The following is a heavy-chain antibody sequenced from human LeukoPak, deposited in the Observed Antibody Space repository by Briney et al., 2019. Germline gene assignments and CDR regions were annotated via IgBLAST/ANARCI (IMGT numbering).Heavy chain of an antibody. V-gene: IGHV3-30*02. CDR1: GFTFSSYG. D-gene: IGHD6-13*01. CDR2: IRYDGSNK. J-gene: IGHJ4*02. Sequence: PWGSLRLSCAASGFTFSSYGMHWVRQAPGKGLEWVAFIRYDGSNKYYADSVKGRFTISRDNSKNTLYLQMNSLRAEDTAVYYCAKDYSSSWYFDYWGQGTLVTVSS. CDR3: AKDYSSSWYFDY.